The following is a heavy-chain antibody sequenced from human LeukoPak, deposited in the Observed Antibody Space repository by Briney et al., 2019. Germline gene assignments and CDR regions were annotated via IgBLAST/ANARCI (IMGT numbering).Heavy chain of an antibody. V-gene: IGHV3-20*04. CDR3: ARGARGVSGYYFDY. CDR2: INWNGGST. Sequence: GGSLRLSCAASGFTFSSYWMHWVRQAPGKGLEWVSGINWNGGSTGYANSVKGRFTISRDNAKNSLYLQMNSLRAEDTALYYCARGARGVSGYYFDYWGQGTLVTVSS. J-gene: IGHJ4*02. CDR1: GFTFSSYW. D-gene: IGHD3-10*01.